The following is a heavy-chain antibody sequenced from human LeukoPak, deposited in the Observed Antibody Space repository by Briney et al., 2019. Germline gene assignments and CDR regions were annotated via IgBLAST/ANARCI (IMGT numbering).Heavy chain of an antibody. J-gene: IGHJ4*02. CDR1: GYTFTSYT. CDR2: IDTNAGKP. CDR3: ARYYYDSCGYPQFDY. D-gene: IGHD3-22*01. V-gene: IGHV7-4-1*02. Sequence: EPSVKVSCKASGYTFTSYTMHWVRQAPGQGLEWMGWIDTNAGKPTYAQGFTGRFVFSLDTSVTTAYLQISSLKAEDTAVYYCARYYYDSCGYPQFDYWGQGTLVTVSS.